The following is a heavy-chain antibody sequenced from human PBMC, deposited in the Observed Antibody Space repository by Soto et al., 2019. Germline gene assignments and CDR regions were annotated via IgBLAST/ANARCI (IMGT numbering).Heavy chain of an antibody. J-gene: IGHJ4*02. CDR2: ISAHNGNT. CDR1: GYIFTTYG. CDR3: ARGRYGDY. V-gene: IGHV1-18*01. Sequence: QVHLVQSGAEVKKPGASVKVSCKGSGYIFTTYGITWVRQAPGQGREWMGWISAHNGNTNYAQKLQGRVTVTRDTSTSTAYMELRILRSDDTAVYYCARGRYGDYWGQGALVTVSS. D-gene: IGHD1-1*01.